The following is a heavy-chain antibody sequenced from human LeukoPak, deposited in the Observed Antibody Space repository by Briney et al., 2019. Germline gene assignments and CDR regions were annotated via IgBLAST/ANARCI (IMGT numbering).Heavy chain of an antibody. J-gene: IGHJ4*02. CDR3: ARRRAVITFGGVIVTPFDY. D-gene: IGHD3-16*02. V-gene: IGHV4-38-2*02. CDR1: GYSISSGYY. Sequence: SETLSLTCTVSGYSISSGYYWGWIRQPPGKGLEWIGSIYHSGSTYYNPSLKSRVTISVDTSKNQFSLKLSTVTAADTAVYYCARRRAVITFGGVIVTPFDYWGQGTLVTVSS. CDR2: IYHSGST.